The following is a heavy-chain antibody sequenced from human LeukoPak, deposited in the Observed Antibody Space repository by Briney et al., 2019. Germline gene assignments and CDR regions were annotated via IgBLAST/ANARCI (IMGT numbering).Heavy chain of an antibody. D-gene: IGHD1-26*01. Sequence: PGRSLRLSCTASGFTFGDYAMSWVRQAPGKGLEWVGFIRSKAYGGTTEYAASVKGRFTISRDDSKSIAYLQMNSLKTEDTAVYYYTREGIVGATYYWGQGTLVTVSS. J-gene: IGHJ4*02. CDR1: GFTFGDYA. V-gene: IGHV3-49*04. CDR3: TREGIVGATYY. CDR2: IRSKAYGGTT.